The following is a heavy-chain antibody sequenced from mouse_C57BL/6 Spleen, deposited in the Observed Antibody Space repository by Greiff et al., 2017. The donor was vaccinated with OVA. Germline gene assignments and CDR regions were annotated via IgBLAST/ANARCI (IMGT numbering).Heavy chain of an antibody. CDR1: GFTFTDYY. CDR3: AGLRGAMDY. Sequence: EVMLVESGGGLVQPGGSLSLSCAASGFTFTDYYMSWVRQPPGTALEWLGFIRNKANGYTTEYSASVKGRFTISRDNSQSILYLQMNALRAEDSATYYCAGLRGAMDYWGQGTSVTVSS. J-gene: IGHJ4*01. D-gene: IGHD1-1*01. CDR2: IRNKANGYTT. V-gene: IGHV7-3*01.